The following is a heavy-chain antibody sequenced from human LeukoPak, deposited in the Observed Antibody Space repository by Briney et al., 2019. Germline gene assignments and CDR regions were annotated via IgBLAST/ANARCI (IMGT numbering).Heavy chain of an antibody. V-gene: IGHV1-69*13. CDR2: IIPIFGTA. Sequence: SVKVSCKASGGTFSSYAISWVRQAPGQGLEWMGGIIPIFGTANYAQKFQGRVTITADESTSTAYMELSSLRSEDTAVYYCARDGYSSSSYYYYGMDVWGQGTTVTVSS. D-gene: IGHD6-6*01. CDR3: ARDGYSSSSYYYYGMDV. J-gene: IGHJ6*02. CDR1: GGTFSSYA.